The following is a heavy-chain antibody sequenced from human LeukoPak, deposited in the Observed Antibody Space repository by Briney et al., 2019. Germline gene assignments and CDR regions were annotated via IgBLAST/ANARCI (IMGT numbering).Heavy chain of an antibody. V-gene: IGHV4-34*01. J-gene: IGHJ4*02. Sequence: SETLSLTCAVYGGSFSGYYWSWIRQPPGKGLEWIGEINHSGSTNYNPSPKSRVTISVDTSKNQFSLKLSSVTAADTAVYYCARHRPYYDILTGYYSLFDYWGQGTLVTVSS. D-gene: IGHD3-9*01. CDR3: ARHRPYYDILTGYYSLFDY. CDR1: GGSFSGYY. CDR2: INHSGST.